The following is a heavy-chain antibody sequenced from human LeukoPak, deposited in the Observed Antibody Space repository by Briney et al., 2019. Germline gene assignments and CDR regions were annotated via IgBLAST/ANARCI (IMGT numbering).Heavy chain of an antibody. CDR2: IIPIFGTA. D-gene: IGHD3-3*01. CDR1: GYTFTNYA. CDR3: ARAPNFNDAFDI. V-gene: IGHV1-69*13. J-gene: IGHJ3*02. Sequence: SVKVSCKASGYTFTNYAMNWVRQAPGQGLEWMGGIIPIFGTANYAQKFQGRVTITADESTSTAYMELSSLRSEDTAVYYCARAPNFNDAFDIWGQGTMVTVSS.